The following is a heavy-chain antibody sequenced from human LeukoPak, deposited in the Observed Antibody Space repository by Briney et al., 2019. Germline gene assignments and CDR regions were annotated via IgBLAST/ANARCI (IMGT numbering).Heavy chain of an antibody. CDR2: ISGSSTRT. Sequence: GGSLRLSCADSGFTFSSYAMSWVRQAPGKGLEWVSSISGSSTRTYYADSVKGRVTVSRDNPKNTLYLQMNSLRAEDTAVYYCAKQRDYYDSSGYYRGYYFDYWGQGTLVTVSS. CDR3: AKQRDYYDSSGYYRGYYFDY. J-gene: IGHJ4*02. V-gene: IGHV3-23*01. CDR1: GFTFSSYA. D-gene: IGHD3-22*01.